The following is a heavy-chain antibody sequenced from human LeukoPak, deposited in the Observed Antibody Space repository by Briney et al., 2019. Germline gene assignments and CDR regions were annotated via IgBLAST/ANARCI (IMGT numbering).Heavy chain of an antibody. Sequence: PGGSLRLSCAASGFTFSSYAMSWVRQAPGKGLEWVSGIRGSGGSTYYADSVKGRFTISRDNSKNTLYLQMNSLRVEDTAVYYCAKDPGYTSGSSFFDYWGQGTLVTVSS. J-gene: IGHJ4*02. D-gene: IGHD6-19*01. CDR2: IRGSGGST. V-gene: IGHV3-23*01. CDR1: GFTFSSYA. CDR3: AKDPGYTSGSSFFDY.